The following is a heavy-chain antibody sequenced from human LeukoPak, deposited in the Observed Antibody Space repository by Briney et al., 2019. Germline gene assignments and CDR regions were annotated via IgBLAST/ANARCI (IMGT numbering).Heavy chain of an antibody. D-gene: IGHD3-16*01. CDR1: GFTFSSYG. CDR3: AKSYEEGLGDY. V-gene: IGHV3-30*18. CDR2: ISYDGSNK. Sequence: GGSLRLSCAASGFTFSSYGMHWVRQAPGKGLEWVAVISYDGSNKYYADSVKGRFTISGDNSKNTLYPQMNSLRAEDTAVYYCAKSYEEGLGDYWGQGTLVTVSS. J-gene: IGHJ4*02.